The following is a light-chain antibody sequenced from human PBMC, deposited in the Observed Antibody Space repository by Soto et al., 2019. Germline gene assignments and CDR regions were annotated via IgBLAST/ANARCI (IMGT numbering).Light chain of an antibody. Sequence: QSVLTQPPSVSAAPGQKVTFSCSGSGSNIGKNYVSWYQQVPGTAPKLLIYEDNKRRSGVPDRFSGSKSGTSATLGITGLQTGHAADYYCGTWDSSLSVFVFGTGTKVTV. CDR3: GTWDSSLSVFV. CDR2: EDN. J-gene: IGLJ1*01. V-gene: IGLV1-51*02. CDR1: GSNIGKNY.